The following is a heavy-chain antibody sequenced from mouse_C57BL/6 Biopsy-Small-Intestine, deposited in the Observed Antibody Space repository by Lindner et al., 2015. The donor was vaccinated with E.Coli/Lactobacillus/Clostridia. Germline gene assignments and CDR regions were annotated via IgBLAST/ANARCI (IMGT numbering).Heavy chain of an antibody. Sequence: VQLQESGPEVEKTGASVKISCKASGYTFTDFLLNWVKQSRGKSLEWIGDINPKTGGTTYNQKFKGRATLTVDKSSSTAFMELRTLTSEDSAVYFCASQGYDFDYWGQGTTLTVSS. J-gene: IGHJ2*01. CDR3: ASQGYDFDY. V-gene: IGHV1-26*01. CDR1: GYTFTDFL. CDR2: INPKTGGT.